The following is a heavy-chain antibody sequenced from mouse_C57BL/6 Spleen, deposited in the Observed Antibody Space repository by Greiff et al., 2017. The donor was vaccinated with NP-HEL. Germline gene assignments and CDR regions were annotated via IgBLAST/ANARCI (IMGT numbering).Heavy chain of an antibody. Sequence: EVKLVESGAELVRPGASVKLSCTASGFNIKDDYMHWVKQRPEQGLEWIGWIDPENGDTEYASKFQGKATITADTSSNTAYLQLSSLTSEDTAVYYCTTVTGTRFAYWGQGTLVTVSA. CDR2: IDPENGDT. CDR3: TTVTGTRFAY. V-gene: IGHV14-4*01. CDR1: GFNIKDDY. J-gene: IGHJ3*01. D-gene: IGHD4-1*01.